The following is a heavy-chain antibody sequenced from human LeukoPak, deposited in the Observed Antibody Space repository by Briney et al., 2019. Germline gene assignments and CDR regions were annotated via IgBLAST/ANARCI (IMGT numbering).Heavy chain of an antibody. J-gene: IGHJ6*02. D-gene: IGHD4-17*01. Sequence: SETLSLTCTVSGGSISSYYWSWIRQPAGKGLDWIGRIYTSGSTNYNPSLKSRVTMSVDTSTNQFSLKLSSVPAADTAVYHCARGGDYGDLRYPEDYYYYGMDVWGQGTTVTVSS. CDR2: IYTSGST. CDR3: ARGGDYGDLRYPEDYYYYGMDV. CDR1: GGSISSYY. V-gene: IGHV4-4*07.